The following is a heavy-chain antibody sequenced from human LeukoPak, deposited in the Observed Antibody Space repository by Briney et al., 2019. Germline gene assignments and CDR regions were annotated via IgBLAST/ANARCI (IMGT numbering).Heavy chain of an antibody. CDR2: INPNSGGT. CDR1: GYTFTSYA. V-gene: IGHV1-2*02. CDR3: ARDCCGWWLAYAFDI. Sequence: ASVKVSCKASGYTFTSYAMNWVRQAPGQGLEWMGWINPNSGGTNYAQKFQGRVTMTRDTSISTAYMELSRLRSDDTAVYYCARDCCGWWLAYAFDIWGQGTMVTVSS. J-gene: IGHJ3*02. D-gene: IGHD6-19*01.